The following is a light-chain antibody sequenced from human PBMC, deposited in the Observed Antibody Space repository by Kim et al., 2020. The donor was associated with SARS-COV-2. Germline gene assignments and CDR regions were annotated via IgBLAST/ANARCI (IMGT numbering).Light chain of an antibody. Sequence: QPVLTQSPSASASLGASVKITCTLSSGHSSYAIAWHQQQPEKGPRYLMKLNSDGSHSKGDGIPDRFSGSCSGAERYLTISSLQSEDEADYYCQTWGTGIQVFGGGTKLNVL. CDR1: SGHSSYA. V-gene: IGLV4-69*01. J-gene: IGLJ2*01. CDR2: LNSDGSH. CDR3: QTWGTGIQV.